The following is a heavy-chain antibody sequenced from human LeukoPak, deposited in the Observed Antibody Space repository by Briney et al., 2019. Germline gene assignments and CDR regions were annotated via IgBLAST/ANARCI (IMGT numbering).Heavy chain of an antibody. CDR1: GFTVSNNY. Sequence: PGGSLRLSCAASGFTVSNNYINWVRQAAGKGLEWVSVLYSGGGTYYADSVKRRFTISSDNSKNTLYLQMNNLRAEDTAVYYCARDGSGGYRNRGVFDIWGQGTMVTVSS. V-gene: IGHV3-53*01. J-gene: IGHJ3*02. CDR2: LYSGGGT. CDR3: ARDGSGGYRNRGVFDI. D-gene: IGHD5-18*01.